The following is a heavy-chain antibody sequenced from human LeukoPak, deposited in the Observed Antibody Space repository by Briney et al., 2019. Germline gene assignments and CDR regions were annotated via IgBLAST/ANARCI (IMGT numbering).Heavy chain of an antibody. CDR3: AKDILRYFDWSNWFDP. D-gene: IGHD3-9*01. V-gene: IGHV3-9*01. J-gene: IGHJ5*02. Sequence: GGSLRLSCAASGFTFDDYAMHWVRQAPGKGLEWVSGISWNSGSIGYADSVKGRFTISRDNAKNSLYLQMNSLRAEDTALYYCAKDILRYFDWSNWFDPWGQGTLVTVSS. CDR1: GFTFDDYA. CDR2: ISWNSGSI.